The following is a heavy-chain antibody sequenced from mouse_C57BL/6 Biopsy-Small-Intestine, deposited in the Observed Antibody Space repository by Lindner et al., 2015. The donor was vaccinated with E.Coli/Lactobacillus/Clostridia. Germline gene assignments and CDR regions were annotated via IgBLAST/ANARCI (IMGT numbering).Heavy chain of an antibody. V-gene: IGHV1-62-2*01. D-gene: IGHD3-2*02. CDR3: ARRGISGYVYFDY. CDR1: TEYT. Sequence: TEYTIHWVKQKSGQGLEWIGWFYPGSDTLRYNEKFKGKATLTADKSSSTAYMELRSLTSEDSAVYFCARRGISGYVYFDYWGQGITLTVSS. CDR2: FYPGSDTL. J-gene: IGHJ2*01.